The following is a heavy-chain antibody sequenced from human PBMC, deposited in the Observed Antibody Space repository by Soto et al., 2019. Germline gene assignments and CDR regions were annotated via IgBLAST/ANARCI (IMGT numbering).Heavy chain of an antibody. V-gene: IGHV4-31*03. CDR1: GGSISSGGYY. D-gene: IGHD5-12*01. CDR3: ARDRRGNYYYYGMDV. CDR2: IYYSGST. Sequence: QVQLQESGPGLVKPSQTLSLTCTVSGGSISSGGYYWSWIRQHPGEGLEWIGYIYYSGSTYYNPSLKSRVTISVDTSKNQFSLKLSSVTAADTAVYYCARDRRGNYYYYGMDVWGQGTTVTVSS. J-gene: IGHJ6*02.